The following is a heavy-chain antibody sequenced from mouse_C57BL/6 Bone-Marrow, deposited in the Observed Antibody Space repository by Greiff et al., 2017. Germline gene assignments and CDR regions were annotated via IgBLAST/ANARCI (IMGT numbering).Heavy chain of an antibody. J-gene: IGHJ1*03. CDR1: GFTFSDYG. V-gene: IGHV5-15*01. CDR3: ARDGYWYFDV. CDR2: ISNLAYSI. Sequence: EVKLLESGGGLVQPGGSLKLSCAASGFTFSDYGMAWVRQAPRKGPEWVAFISNLAYSIYYADTVTGRVTISRENAKNTLYLEMSSLRSEDTAMYYCARDGYWYFDVWGTGTTVTVSS.